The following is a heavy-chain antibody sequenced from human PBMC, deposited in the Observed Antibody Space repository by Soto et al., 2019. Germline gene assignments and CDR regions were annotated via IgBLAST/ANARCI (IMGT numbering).Heavy chain of an antibody. V-gene: IGHV3-66*01. J-gene: IGHJ4*02. Sequence: GGSLRLSCAASGFTVTTNYMSWVRQAPGRGLEWVSVIYSGGKTYYADSVKGRFTISRDKFKNTVYLQMNSLRAEDTAVYYCTRDIPTYTSGNYFDYWGQGTLVTVSS. CDR1: GFTVTTNY. CDR3: TRDIPTYTSGNYFDY. CDR2: IYSGGKT. D-gene: IGHD6-19*01.